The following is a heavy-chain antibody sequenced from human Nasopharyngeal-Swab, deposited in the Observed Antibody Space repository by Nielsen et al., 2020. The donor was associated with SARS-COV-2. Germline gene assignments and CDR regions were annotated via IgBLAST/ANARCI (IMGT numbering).Heavy chain of an antibody. J-gene: IGHJ4*02. CDR1: GFTFTSSA. V-gene: IGHV1-58*01. Sequence: SVKVSCKASGFTFTSSAVQWVRQARGQRLEWIGWIVVGSGNTNYAQKFQERVTITRDMSTSTAYMELSRLRSEDTAVYYCAAVINPASGGHWGQGTLVTVSS. CDR3: AAVINPASGGH. D-gene: IGHD1-26*01. CDR2: IVVGSGNT.